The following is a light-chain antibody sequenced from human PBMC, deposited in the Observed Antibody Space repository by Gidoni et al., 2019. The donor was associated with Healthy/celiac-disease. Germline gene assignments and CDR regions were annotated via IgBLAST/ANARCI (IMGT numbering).Light chain of an antibody. Sequence: AIRMTQSPSSFSASTGDRVTITCRASQGISSYLAWYQQKPWKAPKLLIYAASTFQSGVPSRFSGSGSGTDFTLTISCLQSEDFATYYCQQYYSYLRTFGQGTKVEIK. CDR2: AAS. V-gene: IGKV1-8*01. CDR3: QQYYSYLRT. J-gene: IGKJ1*01. CDR1: QGISSY.